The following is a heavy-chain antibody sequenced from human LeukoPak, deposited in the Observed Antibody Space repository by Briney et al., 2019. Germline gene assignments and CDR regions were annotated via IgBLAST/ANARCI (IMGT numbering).Heavy chain of an antibody. CDR1: GFTFSDYY. V-gene: IGHV3-11*04. CDR3: AEVLLWFGELLPDY. D-gene: IGHD3-10*01. CDR2: ISSSGSTI. Sequence: GGSLRLSCAASGFTFSDYYMSWIRQAPGKGLEWVSYISSSGSTIYYADSVKGRFTISRDNAKNSLYLQMNSLRAEDTAVYYCAEVLLWFGELLPDYWGQGTLVTVSS. J-gene: IGHJ4*02.